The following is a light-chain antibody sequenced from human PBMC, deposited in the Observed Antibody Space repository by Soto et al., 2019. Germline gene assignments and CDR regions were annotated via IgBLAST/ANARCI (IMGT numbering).Light chain of an antibody. J-gene: IGKJ3*01. Sequence: DIQMTQSPSSLSASVGDRFTITCRASQSISSYLNWYQQKPGKAPKLLIYAASSLQSGVPSRFSGSGSGTDFTLTISSLQPEDFATYYCQQSYSTPFFGPGTKVDI. CDR2: AAS. V-gene: IGKV1-39*01. CDR1: QSISSY. CDR3: QQSYSTPF.